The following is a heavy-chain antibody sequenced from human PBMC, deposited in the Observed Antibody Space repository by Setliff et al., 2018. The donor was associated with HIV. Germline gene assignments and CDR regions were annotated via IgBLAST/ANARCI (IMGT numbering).Heavy chain of an antibody. CDR3: ARDGEANYDFWELYMDV. J-gene: IGHJ6*03. D-gene: IGHD3-3*01. CDR1: GYTFTGYY. Sequence: ASVKVSCKASGYTFTGYYMHWVRQAPGQGLEWMGWINPNSGGTNYAQKFQGRVTMTRDTSISTAYMELSRLRSDDTAVYYCARDGEANYDFWELYMDVWGKGTTVT. CDR2: INPNSGGT. V-gene: IGHV1-2*02.